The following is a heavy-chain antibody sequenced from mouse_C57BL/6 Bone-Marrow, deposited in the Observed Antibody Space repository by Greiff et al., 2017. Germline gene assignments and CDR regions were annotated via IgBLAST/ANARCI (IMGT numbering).Heavy chain of an antibody. Sequence: VQLQQPGAALVKPGASVKVSCKASGYTFTSYWMHWVKQRPGQGLEWIGSIHPSDSDTNYNQKFQGKATLTVDKSSSTAYMQLSSLTSEDSAVYYCAMPTVAPYYFDYWGQGTTLTVSS. CDR1: GYTFTSYW. V-gene: IGHV1-74*01. CDR2: IHPSDSDT. CDR3: AMPTVAPYYFDY. J-gene: IGHJ2*01. D-gene: IGHD1-1*01.